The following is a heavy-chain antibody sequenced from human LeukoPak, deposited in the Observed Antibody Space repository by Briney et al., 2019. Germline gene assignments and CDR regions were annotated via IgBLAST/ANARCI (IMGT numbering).Heavy chain of an antibody. Sequence: ASVKVSCKASGYTFTSYGISWVRRAPGQGLEWMGWISAYNGNTNYAQKLQGRVTMTTDTSTSTAYMELRSLRSDDTAVYYCAREVPYDTSVYYQPFDFWGQGTLVTVSS. CDR3: AREVPYDTSVYYQPFDF. D-gene: IGHD3-22*01. CDR2: ISAYNGNT. J-gene: IGHJ4*02. V-gene: IGHV1-18*01. CDR1: GYTFTSYG.